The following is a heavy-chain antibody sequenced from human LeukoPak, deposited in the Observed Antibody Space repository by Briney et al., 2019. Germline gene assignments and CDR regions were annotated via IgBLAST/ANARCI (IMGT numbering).Heavy chain of an antibody. CDR1: GGTFSSYA. Sequence: ASVKVSCKASGGTFSSYAISWVRQAPGQGLEWRGRIIPIFGTANYAQKFQGRVTITPDESTSTAYMELSSLRSEDTAVYYCARAIAYCVGDCYSRRDYYYYDMDVWGKRTTGTVSS. J-gene: IGHJ6*03. CDR2: IIPIFGTA. CDR3: ARAIAYCVGDCYSRRDYYYYDMDV. V-gene: IGHV1-69*13. D-gene: IGHD2-21*02.